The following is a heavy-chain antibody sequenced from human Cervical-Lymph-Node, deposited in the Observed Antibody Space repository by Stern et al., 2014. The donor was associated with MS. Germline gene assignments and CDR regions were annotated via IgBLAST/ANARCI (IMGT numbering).Heavy chain of an antibody. CDR1: GFTFSSYS. V-gene: IGHV3-21*01. Sequence: EDQLVESGGGLVKPGGSLSLSCAASGFTFSSYSMNWVRQAPGKGLEWVASISSGCSYIYYADSLKGRFTISRDNAKNSLYLQMNSLRAEDTAVYYCARGRGGNYRYYFDYWGQGTLVTVSS. J-gene: IGHJ4*02. CDR3: ARGRGGNYRYYFDY. D-gene: IGHD4-23*01. CDR2: ISSGCSYI.